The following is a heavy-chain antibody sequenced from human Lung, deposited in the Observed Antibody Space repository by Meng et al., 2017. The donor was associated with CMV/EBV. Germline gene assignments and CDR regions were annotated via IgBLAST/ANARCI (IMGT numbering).Heavy chain of an antibody. Sequence: SETLSLTXAVSGGSISSSNWWSWVRQPPGKGLEWIGEIYHSGSTNYNPSLKSRVTISVDKSKNQFSLKLSSVTAADTAVYYCARDNKTYYDFWSGYFKDYYYGMDVWGQGTTVTVSS. D-gene: IGHD3-3*01. J-gene: IGHJ6*02. CDR1: GGSISSSNW. CDR3: ARDNKTYYDFWSGYFKDYYYGMDV. CDR2: IYHSGST. V-gene: IGHV4-4*02.